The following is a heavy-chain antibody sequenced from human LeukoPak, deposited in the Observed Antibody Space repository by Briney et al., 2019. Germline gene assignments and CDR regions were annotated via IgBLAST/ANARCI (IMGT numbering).Heavy chain of an antibody. J-gene: IGHJ4*02. Sequence: GGSLRLSCAASGFTFSSYAMSWVRQAPGKGLEWVSTISGSGGSTYYTDSVKGRFTISRDNSKSTLYLQMKSLRAEDTAVYYCARYGVVVVTIKNYYFDYWGQGTLVTVYS. CDR1: GFTFSSYA. D-gene: IGHD3-22*01. CDR2: ISGSGGST. CDR3: ARYGVVVVTIKNYYFDY. V-gene: IGHV3-23*01.